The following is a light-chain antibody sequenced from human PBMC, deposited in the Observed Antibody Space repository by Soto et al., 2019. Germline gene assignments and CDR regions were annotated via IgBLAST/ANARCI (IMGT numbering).Light chain of an antibody. Sequence: QSALTQPASVSGSTGQSITISCTGTRSDVGGYDFVSWYQQHPGKAPKLMIYEVSNRPSGVSNRFSGSKSGNTASLTISGLQAEDEADYYCSSYTSNSSRGRVFGGGTKLTVL. CDR2: EVS. CDR3: SSYTSNSSRGRV. CDR1: RSDVGGYDF. J-gene: IGLJ3*02. V-gene: IGLV2-14*01.